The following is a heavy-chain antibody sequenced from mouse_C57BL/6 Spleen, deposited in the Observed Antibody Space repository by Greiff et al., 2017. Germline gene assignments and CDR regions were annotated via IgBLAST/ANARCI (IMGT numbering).Heavy chain of an antibody. J-gene: IGHJ2*01. CDR3: ARSYYYGSSYDYFDY. V-gene: IGHV1-63*01. CDR1: GYTFTNYW. D-gene: IGHD1-1*01. CDR2: IYPGGGYT. Sequence: QVQLKQSGAELVRPGTSVKMSCKASGYTFTNYWIGWAKQRPGHGLEWIGDIYPGGGYTNYNEKFKGKATLTADKSSSTAYMQFSSLTSEDSAIYYCARSYYYGSSYDYFDYWGQGTTLTVSS.